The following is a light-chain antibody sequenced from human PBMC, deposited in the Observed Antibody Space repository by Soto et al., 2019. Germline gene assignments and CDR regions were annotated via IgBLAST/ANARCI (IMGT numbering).Light chain of an antibody. V-gene: IGLV1-40*01. CDR3: QSYDSSLSGYV. CDR1: SSNIGADFD. CDR2: DNN. J-gene: IGLJ1*01. Sequence: QLVLTQPPSVSGAPGQRVTISCTGSSSNIGADFDVHWYQQLPGTAPKLLIYDNNNRPSGVPDRFSGSRSGTSASLAITGLQAEDEADYYCQSYDSSLSGYVFGAGTKVTVL.